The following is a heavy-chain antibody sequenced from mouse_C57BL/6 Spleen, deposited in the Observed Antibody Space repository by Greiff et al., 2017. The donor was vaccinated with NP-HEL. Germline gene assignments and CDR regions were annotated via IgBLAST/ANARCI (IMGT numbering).Heavy chain of an antibody. CDR1: GYAFSSSW. V-gene: IGHV1-82*01. CDR3: ASSDYYGSSYVVWFAY. D-gene: IGHD1-1*01. Sequence: VQLQQSGPELVKPGASVKISCKASGYAFSSSWMNWVKQRPGKGLEWIGRLYPGDGDTNYNGKFKGKATLTADKSSSTAYMQLSSLTSEDSAVYFCASSDYYGSSYVVWFAYWGQGTLVTVSA. CDR2: LYPGDGDT. J-gene: IGHJ3*01.